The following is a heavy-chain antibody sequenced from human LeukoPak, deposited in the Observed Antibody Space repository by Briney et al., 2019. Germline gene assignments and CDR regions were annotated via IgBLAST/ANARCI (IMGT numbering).Heavy chain of an antibody. CDR2: FSTSGST. J-gene: IGHJ3*02. D-gene: IGHD3-9*01. CDR1: GGSISSYY. Sequence: SETLTLTCNVSGGSISSYYWSWIRQPAGRGLEWIGRFSTSGSTNYNPSLKSRVSMSVATSDNQFSLKLSSVTAADTAVYYCARDSNYDILTGYYISAFDIWGQGTMVTVSS. CDR3: ARDSNYDILTGYYISAFDI. V-gene: IGHV4-4*07.